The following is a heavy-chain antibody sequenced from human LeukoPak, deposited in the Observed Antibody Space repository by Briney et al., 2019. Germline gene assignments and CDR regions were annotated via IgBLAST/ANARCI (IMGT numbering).Heavy chain of an antibody. D-gene: IGHD3-10*01. CDR3: AKAFGLIRNYGSGSYDY. V-gene: IGHV3-23*01. Sequence: GGSLRLSCAASGFTFSSYAMTWVRQPPGKGLEGVSSITGSTGSTYYADSVKGRFTISRDNSKNTLYLQMNSLRAEDTAVYYCAKAFGLIRNYGSGSYDYWGQGTLVTVSS. J-gene: IGHJ4*02. CDR2: ITGSTGST. CDR1: GFTFSSYA.